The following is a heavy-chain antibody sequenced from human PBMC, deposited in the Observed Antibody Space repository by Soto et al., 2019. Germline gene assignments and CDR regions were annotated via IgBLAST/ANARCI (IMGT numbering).Heavy chain of an antibody. Sequence: GASVKVSCKASGYTFSSYGITWVRQAPGQGLEWMGWISVYSGKTSYAQKLQDRVTMSTDTSTSTAYMELRGLRSDVTAFYYCARSAMSGDYYYYGMDVWGRGTAVTSP. J-gene: IGHJ6*02. CDR3: ARSAMSGDYYYYGMDV. V-gene: IGHV1-18*04. D-gene: IGHD1-1*01. CDR2: ISVYSGKT. CDR1: GYTFSSYG.